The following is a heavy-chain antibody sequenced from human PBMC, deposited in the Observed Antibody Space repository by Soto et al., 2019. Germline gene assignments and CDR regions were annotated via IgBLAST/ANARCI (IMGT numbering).Heavy chain of an antibody. D-gene: IGHD2-15*01. J-gene: IGHJ6*02. CDR3: AKDLGHIVVVVAATPDYYGMDV. Sequence: GGSLRLSCAASGFTFSSYAMSWVRQAPGKGLEWVSAISGSGGSTYYADSVKGRFTISRDNSKNTLYLQMNSLRAEDTAVYYCAKDLGHIVVVVAATPDYYGMDVWGQGTTVTVSS. CDR1: GFTFSSYA. V-gene: IGHV3-23*01. CDR2: ISGSGGST.